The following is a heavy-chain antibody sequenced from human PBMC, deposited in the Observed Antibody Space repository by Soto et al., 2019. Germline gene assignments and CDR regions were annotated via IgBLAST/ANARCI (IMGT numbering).Heavy chain of an antibody. CDR2: ISGSGGST. V-gene: IGHV3-23*01. D-gene: IGHD2-2*01. Sequence: GGAVRLSGAGSVGTLSSYAMSWVRQAPGKGLEWVSAISGSGGSTYYADSVKGRFTISRDNSKNTLYLQMNSLRAEDTAVYYCAKDGRGRKIVVVPAATNWFDPWGQGTLVTVSS. CDR1: VGTLSSYA. CDR3: AKDGRGRKIVVVPAATNWFDP. J-gene: IGHJ5*02.